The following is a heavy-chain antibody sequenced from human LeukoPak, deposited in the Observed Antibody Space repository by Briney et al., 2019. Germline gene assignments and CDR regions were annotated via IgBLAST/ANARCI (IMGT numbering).Heavy chain of an antibody. V-gene: IGHV3-20*01. CDR1: GFTFDDYG. J-gene: IGHJ4*02. CDR2: INWNGGST. Sequence: PGGSLRLSCAASGFTFDDYGMSRVRQSPGKGLEWVSGINWNGGSTGYADSVKGRFTISRDNARNSVYLQMNSLRAEDTALYHCARDRGGGSYSDYWGQGTLVTVSS. CDR3: ARDRGGGSYSDY. D-gene: IGHD1-26*01.